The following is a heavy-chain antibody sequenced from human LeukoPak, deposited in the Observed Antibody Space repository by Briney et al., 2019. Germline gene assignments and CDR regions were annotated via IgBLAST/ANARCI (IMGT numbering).Heavy chain of an antibody. CDR3: VREVGATQL. CDR2: IWYDGSNK. CDR1: GFTFSSYG. J-gene: IGHJ4*02. Sequence: GGSLRLSCAASGFTFSSYGMHWVRQAPGKGLEWVAVIWYDGSNKYYADSVKGRFTISRDNSKNTLYLQMNSLRAEDTAVYYCVREVGATQLWGQGTLVTVSS. V-gene: IGHV3-33*01. D-gene: IGHD1-26*01.